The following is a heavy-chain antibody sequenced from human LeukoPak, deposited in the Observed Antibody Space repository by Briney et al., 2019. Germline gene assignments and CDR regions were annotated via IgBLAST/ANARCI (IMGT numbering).Heavy chain of an antibody. CDR2: IIPIFGTA. D-gene: IGHD6-19*01. J-gene: IGHJ4*02. Sequence: SVKVSCKASGGTFSSYAISWVRQAPGQGLEWMGGIIPIFGTANYAQKFQGRVTITADESTSTAYMELSSLRSEDTAVYYCARYYSGWYYFDYWGQGTLVTVSS. CDR3: ARYYSGWYYFDY. V-gene: IGHV1-69*13. CDR1: GGTFSSYA.